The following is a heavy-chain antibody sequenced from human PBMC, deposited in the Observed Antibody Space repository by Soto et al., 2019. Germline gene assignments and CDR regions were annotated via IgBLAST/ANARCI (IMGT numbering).Heavy chain of an antibody. J-gene: IGHJ6*02. CDR1: GGSISSGGYY. CDR3: ARQYYYDSSGYYRDYYYGMDV. D-gene: IGHD3-22*01. Sequence: TSETLSLTCTVSGGSISSGGYYWSWIRQHPGKGLEWIGYIYYSGSTYYNPSLKSRVTISVDTSKNQFSLKLSSVTAADTAVYYCARQYYYDSSGYYRDYYYGMDVWGQGTTVTVSS. CDR2: IYYSGST. V-gene: IGHV4-31*03.